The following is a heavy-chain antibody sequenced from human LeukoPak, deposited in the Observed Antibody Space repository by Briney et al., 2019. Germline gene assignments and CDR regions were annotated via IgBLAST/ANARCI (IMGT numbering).Heavy chain of an antibody. D-gene: IGHD6-19*01. V-gene: IGHV3-53*01. J-gene: IGHJ1*01. Sequence: SGGSLRLSCAASGFTVSSNYMSWVRQAPGKGLEWVSVIYSGGSTYYADSVKGRFTISRDNSKNTLYLQMNSLRAEDTAVYYCATSSGSGWSEYFQHWGQGTLVTVSS. CDR1: GFTVSSNY. CDR3: ATSSGSGWSEYFQH. CDR2: IYSGGST.